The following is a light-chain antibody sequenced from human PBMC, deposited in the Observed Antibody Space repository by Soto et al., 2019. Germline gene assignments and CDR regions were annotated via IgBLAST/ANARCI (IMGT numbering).Light chain of an antibody. CDR2: DAS. J-gene: IGKJ3*01. Sequence: EIVLTQSPATLSLSPGERATLSCRASQSVSRYLAWYQQKPGQAPRLLIYDASNRATGIPARFSGSGSGTDFTLTSSSLVPEDFAVYYCQQRTNWPPLFTFGPGTKVDIK. CDR1: QSVSRY. CDR3: QQRTNWPPLFT. V-gene: IGKV3-11*01.